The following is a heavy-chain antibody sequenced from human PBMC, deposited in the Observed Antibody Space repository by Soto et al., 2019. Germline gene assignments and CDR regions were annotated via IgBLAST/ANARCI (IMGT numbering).Heavy chain of an antibody. D-gene: IGHD1-26*01. Sequence: GGSLRLSCAASGFTFSNYNMNWVRQAPGKGLEWVSSISSSSTYIYYADSLRGRFTISRDNAKNSLYLQMNSLRDEDTAVYYCARDPRGYSGFDSYYYYYMDVWGKGTTVTVSS. CDR1: GFTFSNYN. V-gene: IGHV3-21*01. CDR2: ISSSSTYI. CDR3: ARDPRGYSGFDSYYYYYMDV. J-gene: IGHJ6*03.